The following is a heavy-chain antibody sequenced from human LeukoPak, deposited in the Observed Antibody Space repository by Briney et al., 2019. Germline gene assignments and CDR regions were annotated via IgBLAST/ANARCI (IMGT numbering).Heavy chain of an antibody. V-gene: IGHV3-21*01. CDR2: ISSSSKYI. D-gene: IGHD3-3*01. J-gene: IGHJ3*02. Sequence: GGSLRLSCAASEFTFSNMNWVRQAPGKGLEWVSSISSSSKYIYYADSVKGRFTISRDNSKNTLYLQMNSLRAEDTAVYYCASSVRFLEWSDPARGAFDIWGQGIMVTVSS. CDR3: ASSVRFLEWSDPARGAFDI. CDR1: EFTFSN.